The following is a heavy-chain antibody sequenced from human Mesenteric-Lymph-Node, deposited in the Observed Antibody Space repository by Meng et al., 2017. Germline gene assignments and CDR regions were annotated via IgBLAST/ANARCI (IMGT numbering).Heavy chain of an antibody. V-gene: IGHV3-23*01. CDR1: GFTFSDYA. J-gene: IGHJ4*02. CDR3: ARDFSVEDYYDSSGPYYFDY. CDR2: ISGSGTNT. D-gene: IGHD3-22*01. Sequence: GGSLRLSCAASGFTFSDYAMSWVRQAPGKGLEWVSTISGSGTNTFYAASVEGRFSISRDSSKNTLYLQMNSLRAEDTAVYYCARDFSVEDYYDSSGPYYFDYWGQGTLVTVSS.